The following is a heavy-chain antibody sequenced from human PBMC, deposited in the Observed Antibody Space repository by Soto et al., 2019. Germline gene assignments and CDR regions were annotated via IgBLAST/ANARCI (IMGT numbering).Heavy chain of an antibody. CDR3: ERGGTYNGADGMDV. CDR2: INNDGIGT. J-gene: IGHJ6*02. CDR1: GFTFSRHC. D-gene: IGHD1-1*01. V-gene: IGHV3-74*01. Sequence: EVQLVESGGALVQPGGSLRLSCAVSGFTFSRHCMHWVRQAPGKWLVWVSRINNDGIGTNYADSVKGRFTISRDNVKHTLYLAMNSLRAEDTALYYCERGGTYNGADGMDVWGQGTTVTVSS.